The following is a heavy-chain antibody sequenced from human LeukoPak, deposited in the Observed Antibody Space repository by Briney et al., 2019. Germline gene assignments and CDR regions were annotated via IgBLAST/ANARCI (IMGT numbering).Heavy chain of an antibody. D-gene: IGHD3-3*01. Sequence: PSETLSLTCAVYGGSFSGYYWSWIRHPPGKGLEWIGEINHSGSTNYNPSLKSRVTISVDTSKNQFSLKLSSVTAADTAVYYCARLGTTYYDFWSGYYTRKTYNWFDPWGQGTLVTVSS. CDR1: GGSFSGYY. CDR2: INHSGST. V-gene: IGHV4-34*01. J-gene: IGHJ5*02. CDR3: ARLGTTYYDFWSGYYTRKTYNWFDP.